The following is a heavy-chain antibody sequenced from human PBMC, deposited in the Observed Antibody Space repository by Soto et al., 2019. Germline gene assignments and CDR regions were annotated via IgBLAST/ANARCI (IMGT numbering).Heavy chain of an antibody. Sequence: LSLTCTVSGGSISSGGYYWSWIRQHPGKGLEWIGYIYYSGSTYYNPSLKSRVTTSYMELSSLTSDDTAVYYCARAYSSGWHYFDYWGQGTLVTVSS. V-gene: IGHV4-31*03. CDR2: IYYSGST. J-gene: IGHJ4*02. CDR3: ARAYSSGWHYFDY. D-gene: IGHD6-19*01. CDR1: GGSISSGGYY.